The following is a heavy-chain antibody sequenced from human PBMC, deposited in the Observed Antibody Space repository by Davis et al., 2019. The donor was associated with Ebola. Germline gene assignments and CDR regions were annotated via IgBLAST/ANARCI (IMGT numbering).Heavy chain of an antibody. CDR3: ARAQFPTTSDH. CDR1: GYTFTNYG. V-gene: IGHV1-18*04. D-gene: IGHD1-1*01. Sequence: ASVKVSCKASGYTFTNYGITWVRQAPGQGLEWMGWINPHNGNTNYGQNVQGRVTMTTDTSTSTAYMEVGSLKSDDTAVYYCARAQFPTTSDHWGQGTLVAVSS. J-gene: IGHJ4*02. CDR2: INPHNGNT.